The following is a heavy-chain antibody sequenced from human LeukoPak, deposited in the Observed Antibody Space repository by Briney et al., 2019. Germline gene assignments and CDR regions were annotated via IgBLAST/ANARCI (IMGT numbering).Heavy chain of an antibody. CDR3: ARGRWELT. J-gene: IGHJ5*02. CDR2: FDTGFGT. CDR1: GFTFSTAS. V-gene: IGHV3-23*01. D-gene: IGHD1-26*01. Sequence: GGSLRLSCAASGFTFSTASFHWVRQAPGKGLEWVSAFDTGFGTYYPDSLKGRFTISRDNSKNTLFLQMNSLRAEDTAVYYCARGRWELTWGQGTLVTVSS.